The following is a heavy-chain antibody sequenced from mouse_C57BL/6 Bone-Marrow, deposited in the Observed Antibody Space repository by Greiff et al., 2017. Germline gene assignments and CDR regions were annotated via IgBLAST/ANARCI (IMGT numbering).Heavy chain of an antibody. D-gene: IGHD1-1*01. CDR3: ARDRYYGSSWFAY. V-gene: IGHV1-69*01. J-gene: IGHJ3*01. CDR1: GYTFTSYW. Sequence: QVQLQQPGAELVMPGASVKLSCKASGYTFTSYWMHWVKQRPGQGLEWIGEIDPSDSYTNYNQKFKGKSTLPVDKSSSTAYMQLSSLTSEDSAVYYCARDRYYGSSWFAYWGQGTLVTVSA. CDR2: IDPSDSYT.